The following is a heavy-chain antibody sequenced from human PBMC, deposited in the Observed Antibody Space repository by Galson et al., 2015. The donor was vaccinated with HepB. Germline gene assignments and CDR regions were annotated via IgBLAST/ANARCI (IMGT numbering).Heavy chain of an antibody. D-gene: IGHD6-13*01. Sequence: SVKVSCKASGYTFTSYGISWVRQAPGQGLEWMGWISAYNGNTNYAQKLQGRVTMTTDTSTSTAYMELRSLRSDDTAVYYCARRLSSSWEIYYYYYYGMDVWGQGTTVTVSS. CDR3: ARRLSSSWEIYYYYYYGMDV. V-gene: IGHV1-18*01. CDR2: ISAYNGNT. CDR1: GYTFTSYG. J-gene: IGHJ6*02.